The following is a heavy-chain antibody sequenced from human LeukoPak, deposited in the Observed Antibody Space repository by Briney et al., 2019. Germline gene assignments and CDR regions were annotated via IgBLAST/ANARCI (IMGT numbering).Heavy chain of an antibody. CDR1: GFTFSNYA. J-gene: IGHJ1*01. V-gene: IGHV3-23*01. Sequence: PGGSLRLSCAASGFTFSNYAMNWVRQAPGKGLEWVSGISGSAGSTYYADSVKGRFTISRDNSKNTLYLQMDSLRADDTAVYYCSKDPHARGVAVELHWGQGTLVTVSS. CDR2: ISGSAGST. D-gene: IGHD6-19*01. CDR3: SKDPHARGVAVELH.